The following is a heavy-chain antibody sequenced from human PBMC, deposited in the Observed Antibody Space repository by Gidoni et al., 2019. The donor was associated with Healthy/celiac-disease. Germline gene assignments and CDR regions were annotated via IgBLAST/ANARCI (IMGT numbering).Heavy chain of an antibody. Sequence: EVQLVESGGGLVKPGGSLRLSCAASGFPFRSYSMNWVRQAPGKGLELVSSISSSSSYIYYADSVKGRFTISRDNAKNSLYLQMNSLRAEDTAVYYCARDQGIVATIMDYYYYGMDVWGQGTTVTVSS. J-gene: IGHJ6*02. V-gene: IGHV3-21*01. CDR2: ISSSSSYI. CDR3: ARDQGIVATIMDYYYYGMDV. CDR1: GFPFRSYS. D-gene: IGHD5-12*01.